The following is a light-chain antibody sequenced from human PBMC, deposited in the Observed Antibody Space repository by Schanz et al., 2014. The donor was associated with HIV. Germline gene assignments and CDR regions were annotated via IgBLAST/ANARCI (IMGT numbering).Light chain of an antibody. Sequence: DIVLTQSPGTLSLSPGEGAILSCRASQTIGNNYLAWYQQKPGQAPRLLIYSASSRATGIADRFSGSAYGTDFFLSISRLEPEDFAVYYCQQRSNWPLLTFGGGTKVEIK. J-gene: IGKJ4*01. CDR2: SAS. V-gene: IGKV3D-20*02. CDR1: QTIGNNY. CDR3: QQRSNWPLLT.